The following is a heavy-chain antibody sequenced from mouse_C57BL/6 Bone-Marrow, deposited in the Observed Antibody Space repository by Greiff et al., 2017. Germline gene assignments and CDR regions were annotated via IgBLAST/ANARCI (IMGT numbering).Heavy chain of an antibody. V-gene: IGHV1-81*01. J-gene: IGHJ3*01. CDR3: AGELSAY. Sequence: VKLMESGAELARPGASVKLSCKASGYTFTSYGISWVKQRTGQGLEWIGEIYPRSGNTYYNEKFKGKATLTADKSSSTAYMELRSLTSEDSAVYFCAGELSAYWGQGTLVTVSA. D-gene: IGHD3-2*02. CDR2: IYPRSGNT. CDR1: GYTFTSYG.